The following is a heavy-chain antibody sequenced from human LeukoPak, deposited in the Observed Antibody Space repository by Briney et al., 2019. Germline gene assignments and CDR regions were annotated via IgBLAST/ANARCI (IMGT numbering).Heavy chain of an antibody. CDR1: TFSSFA. J-gene: IGHJ4*02. Sequence: TFSSFAMSWVRQPPGKGLEWIGGIYYSGSTYYNPSLKSRVTISVDTSKNQFSLKLSSVTAADTAVYYCARQWLDLDYWGQGTLVTVSS. V-gene: IGHV4-39*01. D-gene: IGHD6-19*01. CDR3: ARQWLDLDY. CDR2: IYYSGST.